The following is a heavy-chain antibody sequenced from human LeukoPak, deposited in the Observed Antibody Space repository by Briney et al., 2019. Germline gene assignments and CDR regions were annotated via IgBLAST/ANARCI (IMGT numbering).Heavy chain of an antibody. V-gene: IGHV4-34*01. CDR1: GGSFSGYY. CDR2: INHSGST. J-gene: IGHJ4*02. D-gene: IGHD5-18*01. CDR3: ASGYSYGVDY. Sequence: SETLSLTCAVYGGSFSGYYWSWIRQPPGKGLEWIGEINHSGSTNYNPSLKSRVTVSVDTSKNQFSLKLSSVTAADTAVYYCASGYSYGVDYWGQGTLVTVSS.